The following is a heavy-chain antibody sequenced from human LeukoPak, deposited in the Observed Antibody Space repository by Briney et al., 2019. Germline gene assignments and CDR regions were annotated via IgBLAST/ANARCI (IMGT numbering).Heavy chain of an antibody. Sequence: PSETLSLTCTVSGGSVSSGSYYWSWIRQPPGKGLEWIGYIYYSGSTNYNPSLKSRVTISVDTSKNQFSLKLSSVTAADTAVYYCARGTYYDILTGYFFDYWGQGTLVTVPS. V-gene: IGHV4-61*01. J-gene: IGHJ4*02. D-gene: IGHD3-9*01. CDR2: IYYSGST. CDR1: GGSVSSGSYY. CDR3: ARGTYYDILTGYFFDY.